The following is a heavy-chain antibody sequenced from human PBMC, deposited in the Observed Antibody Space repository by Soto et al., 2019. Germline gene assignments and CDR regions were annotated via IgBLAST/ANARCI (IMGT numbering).Heavy chain of an antibody. V-gene: IGHV3-30-3*01. D-gene: IGHD3-22*01. J-gene: IGHJ4*02. CDR1: GFTFSSYA. Sequence: PGGSLRLSCAASGFTFSSYAMHWVRQAPGKGLEWVAVISYDGSNKYYADSVKGRFTISRDNSKNTLYLQMNSLRAEDTAVYYCARASDSSGYYSRVGYWGQGTLVTVSS. CDR2: ISYDGSNK. CDR3: ARASDSSGYYSRVGY.